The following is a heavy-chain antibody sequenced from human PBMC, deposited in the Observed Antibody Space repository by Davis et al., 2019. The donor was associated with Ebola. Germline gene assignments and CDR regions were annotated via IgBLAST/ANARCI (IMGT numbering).Heavy chain of an antibody. J-gene: IGHJ4*02. Sequence: SETLSLTCAVYGGSFSGYYWSWIRQPPGKGLEWIGYIYYSGSTNYNPSLKSRVTISVDTSKNQFSLKLSSVTAADTAVYYCARVEGYDILTGYGFDYWGQGTLVTVSS. V-gene: IGHV4-59*12. CDR3: ARVEGYDILTGYGFDY. CDR2: IYYSGST. D-gene: IGHD3-9*01. CDR1: GGSFSGYY.